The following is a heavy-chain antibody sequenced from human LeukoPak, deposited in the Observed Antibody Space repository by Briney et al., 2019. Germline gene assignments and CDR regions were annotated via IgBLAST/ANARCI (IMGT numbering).Heavy chain of an antibody. D-gene: IGHD4-17*01. CDR3: ADDFGD. CDR1: GVSVSSYY. CDR2: IYPSGTT. J-gene: IGHJ4*02. V-gene: IGHV4-4*07. Sequence: KPSETLSLTCSVSGVSVSSYYWSWIWQPAGKALEWIGRIYPSGTTHYNPSLKSRVTMSVDTSKNQFSLKLTSVTAADTAVYYCADDFGDWGQGTLVTVSS.